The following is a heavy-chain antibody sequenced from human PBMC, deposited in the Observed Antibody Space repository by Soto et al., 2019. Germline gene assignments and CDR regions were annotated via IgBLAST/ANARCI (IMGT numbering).Heavy chain of an antibody. V-gene: IGHV3-48*01. D-gene: IGHD3-10*01. CDR3: ARANYYGSPGDFDY. J-gene: IGHJ4*02. CDR2: ISSSSSTI. Sequence: ESGGGLVQPGGSLRLSCAASGFTFSSYSMNWVRQAPGKGLEWVSYISSSSSTIYYADSVKGRFTISRDNAKNSLYLQMNSLRAEDTAVYNCARANYYGSPGDFDYWGQGTLVTVSS. CDR1: GFTFSSYS.